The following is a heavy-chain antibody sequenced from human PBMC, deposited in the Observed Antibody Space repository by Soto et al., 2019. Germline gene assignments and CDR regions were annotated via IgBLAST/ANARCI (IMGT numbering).Heavy chain of an antibody. CDR1: EFSLSTARMG. J-gene: IGHJ6*02. CDR2: IFSNDDK. Sequence: EAGPTLVNPTETLTLTCTDFEFSLSTARMGVSWIRQPPGKALEWLAHIFSNDDKSYSPSLKSRLTISKDTSKSQVVLTMTNMDPVDTATYYCARSYGDHTSYGMDVWGQGTTVTVSS. V-gene: IGHV2-26*01. CDR3: ARSYGDHTSYGMDV. D-gene: IGHD4-17*01.